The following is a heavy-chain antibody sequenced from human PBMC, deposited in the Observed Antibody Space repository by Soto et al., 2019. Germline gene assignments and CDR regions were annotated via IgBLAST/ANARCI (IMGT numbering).Heavy chain of an antibody. CDR1: GGSISSGGSY. D-gene: IGHD2-2*01. J-gene: IGHJ4*02. CDR3: VRYCSTTKCPFDY. V-gene: IGHV4-30-4*01. CDR2: IYYSGNT. Sequence: QVQLQESGPGLVKPSQTLSLTCTVSGGSISSGGSYWGWIRQPPGKGLEWIGYIYYSGNTYFNPPLKSRVTLSVDTSKNQFSLNLSSVTAADTAVYYCVRYCSTTKCPFDYWGQGTLVTVSS.